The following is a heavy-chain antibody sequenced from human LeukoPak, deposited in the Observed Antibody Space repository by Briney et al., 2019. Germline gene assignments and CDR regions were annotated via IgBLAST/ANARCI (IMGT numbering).Heavy chain of an antibody. Sequence: ASVKVSCKASGYTFTSYDINWVRQATGQGLEWMGWMNPNSGNTGYAQKFQGRVTMTRNTSISTAYMELSSLRSEDTAVYYCARGDSYYYGSGSHPDYWGQGTLVTVSS. CDR1: GYTFTSYD. D-gene: IGHD3-10*01. J-gene: IGHJ4*02. CDR3: ARGDSYYYGSGSHPDY. CDR2: MNPNSGNT. V-gene: IGHV1-8*01.